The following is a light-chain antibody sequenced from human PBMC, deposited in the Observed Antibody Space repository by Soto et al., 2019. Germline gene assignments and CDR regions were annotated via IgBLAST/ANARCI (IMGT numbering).Light chain of an antibody. CDR2: EVR. Sequence: QSALTQPASVSGSPGQSITISCTGTSSDVGAYDFVSWYQQHPDKAPKLMIYEVRNRPSGVSNRFSGSKSDNTATLTISGLQAEDEADYYCSSYTTRSTRVFGTGTKLTVL. V-gene: IGLV2-14*03. CDR1: SSDVGAYDF. J-gene: IGLJ1*01. CDR3: SSYTTRSTRV.